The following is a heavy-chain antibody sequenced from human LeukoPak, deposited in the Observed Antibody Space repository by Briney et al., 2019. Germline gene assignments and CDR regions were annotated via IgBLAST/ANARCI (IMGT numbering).Heavy chain of an antibody. CDR2: IYISGDT. V-gene: IGHV4-4*07. J-gene: IGHJ6*03. CDR1: GVSISSHY. Sequence: SETLSLTCTVSGVSISSHYWSWLRQPAGKGLEWLGRIYISGDTDYNPSLKSRVTMSVDTSKNQFFLKLSSVTAADTAVYYCARDQRAYYHMDVWGKGTTVTVSS. CDR3: ARDQRAYYHMDV.